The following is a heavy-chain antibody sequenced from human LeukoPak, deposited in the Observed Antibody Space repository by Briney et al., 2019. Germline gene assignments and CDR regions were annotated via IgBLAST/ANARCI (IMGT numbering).Heavy chain of an antibody. Sequence: SETLSLTCAVYGGSFSGYYWSWIRQPPGKGLGWIGEINHSGSTNYNPSLKSRVTISVDTSKNQFSLKLSSVTAADTAVYYCARHHDSSGYPPFYWGQGTLVTVSS. J-gene: IGHJ4*02. CDR3: ARHHDSSGYPPFY. V-gene: IGHV4-34*01. CDR2: INHSGST. D-gene: IGHD3-22*01. CDR1: GGSFSGYY.